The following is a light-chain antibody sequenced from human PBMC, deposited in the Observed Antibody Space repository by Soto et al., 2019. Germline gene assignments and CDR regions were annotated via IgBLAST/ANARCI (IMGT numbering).Light chain of an antibody. Sequence: FTRAPGTLRLSLWEIATLSCRAIQSVYSSYLAWYQQKPGQAPRLLIYGASSRATGIPDRFSGSGSGRDFSLTTNRLEPLHSPHSCCHARSIWDPPSFGGGTKVDI. V-gene: IGKV3D-20*02. CDR2: GAS. J-gene: IGKJ4*01. CDR1: QSVYSSY. CDR3: HARSIWDPPS.